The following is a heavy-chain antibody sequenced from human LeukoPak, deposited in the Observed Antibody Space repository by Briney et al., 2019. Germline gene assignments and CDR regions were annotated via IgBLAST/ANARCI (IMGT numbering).Heavy chain of an antibody. D-gene: IGHD3-10*01. J-gene: IGHJ5*02. CDR3: AKRMQLLWFGELTNWFDP. CDR2: ISGSGGST. CDR1: GFTFSSYA. V-gene: IGHV3-23*01. Sequence: GGSLRLSCAASGFTFSSYAMSWVRQAPGKGLEWVSAISGSGGSTYYADSVKGRFTISRDNSKNTLYLQMNSRRAEDTAVYYCAKRMQLLWFGELTNWFDPWGQGTLVTVSS.